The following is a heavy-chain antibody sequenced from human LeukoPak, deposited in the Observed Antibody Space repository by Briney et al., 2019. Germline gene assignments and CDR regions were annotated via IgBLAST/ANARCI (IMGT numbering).Heavy chain of an antibody. CDR3: AKETAGYSGSYLNYFDY. V-gene: IGHV3-48*01. CDR1: GFTFSSYS. D-gene: IGHD1-26*01. Sequence: GGSLRLSCAASGFTFSSYSMNWVRQAPGKGLEWVSYISSSSSTIYYADSVKGRFTISRDNSKNTLYLQMNSLRAEDTAVYYCAKETAGYSGSYLNYFDYWGQGTLVTVSS. J-gene: IGHJ4*02. CDR2: ISSSSSTI.